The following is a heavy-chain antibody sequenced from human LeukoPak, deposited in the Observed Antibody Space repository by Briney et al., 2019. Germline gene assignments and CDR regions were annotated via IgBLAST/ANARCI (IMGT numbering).Heavy chain of an antibody. D-gene: IGHD1-26*01. Sequence: ETLSLTCTVSGGSINSSSYYWGWIRQPPGKGLEWVSVMYTLGNTNYADSVRGRFTISRDNSKNTLYLQMNSLRAEDTAVYYCAGYGGSYPYYMDVWGKGTTVTISS. J-gene: IGHJ6*03. CDR3: AGYGGSYPYYMDV. CDR2: MYTLGNT. V-gene: IGHV3-66*01. CDR1: GGSINSSSYY.